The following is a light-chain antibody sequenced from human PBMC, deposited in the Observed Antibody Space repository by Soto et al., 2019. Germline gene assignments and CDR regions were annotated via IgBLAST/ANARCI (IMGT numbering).Light chain of an antibody. CDR1: SSDVGGYNY. CDR2: DVS. CDR3: HSYTSSSTLV. J-gene: IGLJ3*02. Sequence: QSALTQPASVSGSPGQSITISCTGTSSDVGGYNYVSWYQQHPGKAPKLMIYDVSNRPSGVSNRFSGSKSGNTASLTISGLQAEDEADYYCHSYTSSSTLVFSGGTKLTVL. V-gene: IGLV2-14*01.